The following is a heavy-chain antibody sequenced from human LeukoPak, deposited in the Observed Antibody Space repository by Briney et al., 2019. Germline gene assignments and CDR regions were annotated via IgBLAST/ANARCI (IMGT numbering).Heavy chain of an antibody. D-gene: IGHD6-13*01. Sequence: GGSLRLSCAASGFTFSGSAMHWVRQASGKGLEWVGRIRSKANSYATAYAASVKGRFTISRDDSKDTSYLQMNSLKTEDTALYFCTTSYSGNSWYDWFGPWGQGTLVTVSS. J-gene: IGHJ5*02. CDR2: IRSKANSYAT. CDR3: TTSYSGNSWYDWFGP. V-gene: IGHV3-73*01. CDR1: GFTFSGSA.